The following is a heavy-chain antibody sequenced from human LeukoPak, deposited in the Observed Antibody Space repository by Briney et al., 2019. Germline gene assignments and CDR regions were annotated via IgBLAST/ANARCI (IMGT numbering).Heavy chain of an antibody. J-gene: IGHJ4*02. CDR2: MIPILGIK. CDR3: ARLTFGGVIGFDY. V-gene: IGHV1-69*04. D-gene: IGHD3-16*02. CDR1: GSTFSSYA. Sequence: GASVNVSRNASGSTFSSYAISWVRHRPGQGPEWMGRMIPILGIKNNEQKFQHRLTITTDKPTSQAYIELRPLRSEDTAVYYCARLTFGGVIGFDYWGQGTLDTVSS.